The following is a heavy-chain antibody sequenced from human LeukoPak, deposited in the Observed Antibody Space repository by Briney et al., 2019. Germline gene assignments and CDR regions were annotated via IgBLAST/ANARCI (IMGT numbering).Heavy chain of an antibody. D-gene: IGHD6-13*01. CDR3: ARLSAAAGLDAFDI. V-gene: IGHV4-59*08. CDR2: IYYSGST. Sequence: PSETLSLTCTVSGGSISSYYWSWIRQPPGKGLEWIGYIYYSGSTNYNPSLKGRVTISVDTSKNQFSLKLSSVTAADTAVYYCARLSAAAGLDAFDIWGQGTMVTVSS. CDR1: GGSISSYY. J-gene: IGHJ3*02.